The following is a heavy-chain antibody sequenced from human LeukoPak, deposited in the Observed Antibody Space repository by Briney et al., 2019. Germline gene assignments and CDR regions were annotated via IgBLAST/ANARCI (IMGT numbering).Heavy chain of an antibody. CDR2: IWYDGSNK. CDR3: ARDFKTSSSASFDYFDY. Sequence: PGRSLRLSCAASGFTFSSYGMHWVRQAPGKGLEWVAVIWYDGSNKYYADSVKGRFTISRDNSKNTLYLQMNSLRPEDTAVYYCARDFKTSSSASFDYFDYWGQGTLVTASS. J-gene: IGHJ4*02. CDR1: GFTFSSYG. D-gene: IGHD6-6*01. V-gene: IGHV3-33*01.